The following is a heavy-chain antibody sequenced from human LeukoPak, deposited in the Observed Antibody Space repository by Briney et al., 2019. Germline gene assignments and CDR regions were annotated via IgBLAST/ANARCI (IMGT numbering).Heavy chain of an antibody. Sequence: KPSETLSLTCAVSGYSISRGYYWGWIRQPPGEGLEWIGSIYHSGSTYYNPSLKSRVTISVDTSKNQFSLKLSSVTAADTAVYYCARDGVGSGWYRGVDYWGQGTLVTVSS. J-gene: IGHJ4*02. CDR3: ARDGVGSGWYRGVDY. V-gene: IGHV4-38-2*02. D-gene: IGHD6-19*01. CDR2: IYHSGST. CDR1: GYSISRGYY.